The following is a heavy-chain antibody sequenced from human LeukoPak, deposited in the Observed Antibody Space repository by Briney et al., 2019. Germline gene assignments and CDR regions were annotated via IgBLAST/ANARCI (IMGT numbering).Heavy chain of an antibody. CDR3: ARGSFSADAPLVLDYFHH. V-gene: IGHV1-2*02. CDR2: FNPNSGGT. CDR1: GYTFTGYY. D-gene: IGHD5-18*01. Sequence: ASVTVSCKASGYTFTGYYIHWVRQAPGQGLEWMGWFNPNSGGTNYAQKFQGRVTMTRDTSISTAYMELSRLKSDDTAVYYCARGSFSADAPLVLDYFHHWGQGTLVTVSS. J-gene: IGHJ1*01.